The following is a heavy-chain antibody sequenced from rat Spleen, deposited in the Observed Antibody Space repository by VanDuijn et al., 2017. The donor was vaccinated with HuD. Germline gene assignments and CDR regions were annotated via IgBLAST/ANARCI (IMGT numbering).Heavy chain of an antibody. Sequence: EVQLVESGGGLVQPGRPLKLSCTTSGFTFSDCYMAWVRQAPTKGLEWVATINNDGDTTYYRDYVKGRFTISRDNGKNTLYLEMDSLGSEDMATYYCVRQGYLRDWYFDFWGPGTMVTVSS. V-gene: IGHV5-25*01. CDR3: VRQGYLRDWYFDF. D-gene: IGHD2-5*01. CDR1: GFTFSDCY. J-gene: IGHJ1*01. CDR2: INNDGDTT.